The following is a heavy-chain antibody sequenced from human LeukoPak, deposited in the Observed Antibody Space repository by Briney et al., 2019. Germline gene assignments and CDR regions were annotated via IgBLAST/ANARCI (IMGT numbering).Heavy chain of an antibody. CDR3: ARDVVDSSGYSVDAFDI. V-gene: IGHV4-30-2*01. CDR2: IYHSGST. J-gene: IGHJ3*02. CDR1: GGSISSGGYY. Sequence: SETLSLTCTVSGGSISSGGYYWSWIRQPPGKGLEWIGYIYHSGSTYYNPSLKSRVTISVDRSKNQFSLKLSSVTAADTAVYYCARDVVDSSGYSVDAFDIWGQGTMVTVSS. D-gene: IGHD3-22*01.